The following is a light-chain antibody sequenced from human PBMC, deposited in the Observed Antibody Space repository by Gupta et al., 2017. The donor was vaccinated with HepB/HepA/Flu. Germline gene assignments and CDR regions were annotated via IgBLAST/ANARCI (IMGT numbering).Light chain of an antibody. CDR3: QQTYEDPIS. CDR1: QSITNY. V-gene: IGKV1-39*01. Sequence: DTQLMLSPSSLSASVGDRVTITCRASQSITNYLNWYQQKPVNAPQLLIYCASTLQSGVPSRLSGSGSGTDFALTISSLQLEDFATYDCQQTYEDPISFGQGTRLEMK. J-gene: IGKJ5*01. CDR2: CAS.